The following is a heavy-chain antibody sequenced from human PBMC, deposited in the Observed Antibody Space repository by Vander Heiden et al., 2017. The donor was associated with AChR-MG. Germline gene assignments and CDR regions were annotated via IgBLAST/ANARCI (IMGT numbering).Heavy chain of an antibody. CDR1: GFTFGSYG. J-gene: IGHJ6*02. V-gene: IGHV3-30*18. CDR3: AKDFKDPGVVPEDV. CDR2: ISYDGSNK. Sequence: QVQLVESGGGVVQPGRSLRLSCAASGFTFGSYGMHWVRQAPGKGLEWVAVISYDGSNKYYADAVKGRFTISRDNSKNTLYLQMNSLRAEDTAVYYCAKDFKDPGVVPEDVWGQGTTVTVSS. D-gene: IGHD2-2*01.